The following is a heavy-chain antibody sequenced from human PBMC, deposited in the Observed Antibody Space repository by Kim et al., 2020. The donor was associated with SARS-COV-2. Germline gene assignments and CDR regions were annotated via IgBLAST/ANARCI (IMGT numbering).Heavy chain of an antibody. Sequence: TYAQALPDRFVFSLDTSVSTAYLQISSLKAEDTAVYYCARDKGLRGGFDYWGQGTLVTVSS. D-gene: IGHD4-17*01. CDR3: ARDKGLRGGFDY. J-gene: IGHJ4*02. V-gene: IGHV7-4-1*02.